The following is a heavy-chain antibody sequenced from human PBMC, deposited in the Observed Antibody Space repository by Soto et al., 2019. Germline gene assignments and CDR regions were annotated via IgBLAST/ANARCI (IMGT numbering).Heavy chain of an antibody. J-gene: IGHJ4*02. CDR2: FSGSAGST. CDR3: AKETSIVARLSDY. V-gene: IGHV3-23*01. CDR1: GFTFSSYA. Sequence: GGSLRLSCAASGFTFSSYAMSWVRQAPGKGLEWVSDFSGSAGSTYYADSVRGRFTISRYNSKNTLYLQMNSLRAEDTAVYYCAKETSIVARLSDYWGQGTLVTVSS. D-gene: IGHD6-6*01.